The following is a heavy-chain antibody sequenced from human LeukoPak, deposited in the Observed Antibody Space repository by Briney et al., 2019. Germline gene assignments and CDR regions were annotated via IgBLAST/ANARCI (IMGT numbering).Heavy chain of an antibody. V-gene: IGHV5-51*01. Sequence: GESLKISCKGSGYSFTSYWIGWVRQMPGKGLEWMGIIYPGDSDTRYSPSFQGQVTISADKSISTAYLQWSSLKASDTAMYYCARRSASSFWSGNDHYYMDVWGKGTTVTVSS. D-gene: IGHD3-3*01. CDR1: GYSFTSYW. J-gene: IGHJ6*03. CDR3: ARRSASSFWSGNDHYYMDV. CDR2: IYPGDSDT.